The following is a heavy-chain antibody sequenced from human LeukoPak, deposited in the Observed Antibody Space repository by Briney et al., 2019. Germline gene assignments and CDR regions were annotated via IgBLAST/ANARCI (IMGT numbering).Heavy chain of an antibody. CDR1: GYTFTNYV. J-gene: IGHJ4*02. V-gene: IGHV1-8*03. CDR2: MNPNNDNT. D-gene: IGHD3-3*01. Sequence: ASVKVSCKASGYTFTNYVINWVRQAPGQGLEWLGWMNPNNDNTGYAQKFQGRVTITRNTSISTAYMDLNSLRSEDTAVYYCARDLATIFGEFDYWGQGTLVTVSS. CDR3: ARDLATIFGEFDY.